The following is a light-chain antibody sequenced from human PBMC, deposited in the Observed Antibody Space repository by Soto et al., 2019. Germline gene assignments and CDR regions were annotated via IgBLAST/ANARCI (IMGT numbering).Light chain of an antibody. Sequence: EIVLTQSPGTLSLSPGDSATLSCRASQSVSSTFLAWYQHKPGRPPRLLIHGASSRATGIPDRFSGSGSGTEFTLTISSLQAEDVAVYYCQQYYSTTLTFGGGTKVDIK. CDR3: QQYYSTTLT. CDR2: GAS. V-gene: IGKV3-20*01. J-gene: IGKJ4*01. CDR1: QSVSSTF.